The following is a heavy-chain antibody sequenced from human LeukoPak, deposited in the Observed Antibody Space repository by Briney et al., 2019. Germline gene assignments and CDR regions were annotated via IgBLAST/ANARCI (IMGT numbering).Heavy chain of an antibody. J-gene: IGHJ5*02. CDR3: ARDPSCSGGSCYSEGINWFDP. D-gene: IGHD2-15*01. Sequence: GGSVRLSCAASGFTVSSNYMSWVRQAPGKGLEWVSVIYIGGRTNYADSVKGRFMMSRDNSKNTVYLQMNSMRAEGTAVYHCARDPSCSGGSCYSEGINWFDPWGQGTLVTVSS. CDR2: IYIGGRT. V-gene: IGHV3-66*01. CDR1: GFTVSSNY.